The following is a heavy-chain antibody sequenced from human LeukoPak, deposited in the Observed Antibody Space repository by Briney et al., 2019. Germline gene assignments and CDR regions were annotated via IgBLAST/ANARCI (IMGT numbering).Heavy chain of an antibody. CDR3: TKGVLGRTQSVSAGLDS. J-gene: IGHJ4*02. CDR1: GFTFSNYG. Sequence: PGGSLRLSCAASGFTFSNYGMHWVRQAPGKGLEWVAVISYDGSNKYYADSVKGRFTISRDNSKNTLYLQMNSLRAEDTAVYYCTKGVLGRTQSVSAGLDSWGQGTLVTVSS. CDR2: ISYDGSNK. V-gene: IGHV3-30*18. D-gene: IGHD7-27*01.